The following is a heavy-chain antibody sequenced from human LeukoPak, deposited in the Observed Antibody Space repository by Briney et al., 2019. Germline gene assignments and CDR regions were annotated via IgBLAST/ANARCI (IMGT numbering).Heavy chain of an antibody. CDR1: GGSISNTNW. V-gene: IGHV4-4*02. Sequence: SETLSLTCGVSGGSISNTNWWTWFRQPPGKGLEWIGEVSLQGSTNYNPSLKSRVAISVDKSENHISLKLTSVTAADTAVYYCAREGGPYRPLDYSGQGTLVTVAS. CDR2: VSLQGST. CDR3: AREGGPYRPLDY. J-gene: IGHJ4*02.